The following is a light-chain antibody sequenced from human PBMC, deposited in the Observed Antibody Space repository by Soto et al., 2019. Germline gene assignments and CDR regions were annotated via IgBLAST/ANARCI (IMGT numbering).Light chain of an antibody. Sequence: EIVLTQSPGTLSLSPGDRATLSCRASQGFGSSYLAWYQQKPGQAPRLLMYGASSRAAGIPDRFSGSGSGTDFTLTISRLEPEDFAVYYCQQYAISPYTFGQGARLEIK. J-gene: IGKJ2*01. CDR1: QGFGSSY. V-gene: IGKV3-20*01. CDR2: GAS. CDR3: QQYAISPYT.